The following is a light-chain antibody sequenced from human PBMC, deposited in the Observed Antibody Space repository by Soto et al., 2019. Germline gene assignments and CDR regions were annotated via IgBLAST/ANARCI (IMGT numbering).Light chain of an antibody. V-gene: IGKV1-5*01. J-gene: IGKJ1*01. CDR2: DAS. CDR3: QPYDGYAK. Sequence: DIQMTQSPSTLSASVGDRVTITCRASQSISSWLAWYQQKPGRAPNLLIYDASTLESGVPSRFSGSESGTEFTLTISSLQPDDSATYYCQPYDGYAKFGQGTKVDIK. CDR1: QSISSW.